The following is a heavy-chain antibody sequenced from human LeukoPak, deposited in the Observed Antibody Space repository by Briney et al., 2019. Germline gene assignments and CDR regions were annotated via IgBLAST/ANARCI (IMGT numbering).Heavy chain of an antibody. CDR1: GFTFDDYA. D-gene: IGHD3-10*01. V-gene: IGHV3-23*01. CDR2: ISGSGGST. CDR3: AKGEWFGEPWDY. J-gene: IGHJ4*02. Sequence: PGESLRLSCAASGFTFDDYAMHWVRQAPGKGLEWVSVISGSGGSTYYADSVKGRFTISRDNSKNTLYLQMNSLRAEDTAVYYCAKGEWFGEPWDYWGQGTLVTVSS.